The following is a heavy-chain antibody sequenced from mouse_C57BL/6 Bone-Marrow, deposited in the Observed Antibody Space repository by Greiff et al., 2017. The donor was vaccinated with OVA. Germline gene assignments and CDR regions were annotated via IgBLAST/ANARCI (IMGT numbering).Heavy chain of an antibody. CDR3: ARSITTVVAKGAMDY. Sequence: QVQLQQSGPELVKPGASVKISCKASGYAFSSSWMNWVKQRPGKGLEWIGRIYPGDGDTNYNGKFKGKATLTADKSSSTAYMQLSSLTSEDSAVYVCARSITTVVAKGAMDYWGQGTSVTVSS. J-gene: IGHJ4*01. D-gene: IGHD1-1*01. CDR1: GYAFSSSW. V-gene: IGHV1-82*01. CDR2: IYPGDGDT.